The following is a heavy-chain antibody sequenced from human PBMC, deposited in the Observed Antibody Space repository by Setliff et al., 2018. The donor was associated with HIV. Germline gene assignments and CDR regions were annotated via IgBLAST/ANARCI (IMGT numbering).Heavy chain of an antibody. V-gene: IGHV3-33*01. J-gene: IGHJ1*01. CDR2: IWYDGSNK. Sequence: GGSLRLSCAASGFTFSNYGMHWVRQAPGKGLEWVAVIWYDGSNKYYTDSVKGRFTISRDNSKNTLYLLMNSLRAEDTAVYYCAAQGVLWGQGTLVTVSS. CDR3: AAQGVL. CDR1: GFTFSNYG. D-gene: IGHD2-8*01.